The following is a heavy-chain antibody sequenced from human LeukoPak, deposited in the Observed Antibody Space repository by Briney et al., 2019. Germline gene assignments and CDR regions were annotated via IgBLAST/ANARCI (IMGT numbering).Heavy chain of an antibody. Sequence: GASVKVSCKASGYTFTGYYMHWVRQAPGQGLEWMGWINPNSGGTNYAQKFQGRVTMTRDTSISTVYMELSRLRSDGTAVYYCAREWRDCGGDCYNFDYWGQGTLVTVSS. V-gene: IGHV1-2*02. CDR3: AREWRDCGGDCYNFDY. J-gene: IGHJ4*02. CDR2: INPNSGGT. CDR1: GYTFTGYY. D-gene: IGHD2-21*01.